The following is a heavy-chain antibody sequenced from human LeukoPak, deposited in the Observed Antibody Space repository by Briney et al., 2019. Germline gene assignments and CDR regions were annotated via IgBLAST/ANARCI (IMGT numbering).Heavy chain of an antibody. CDR3: ARVQYYDSSGYPSGTNFDY. Sequence: SVKVSCKASGYTFTSYYMHWVRQAPGQGLEWMGGIIPIFGTANYAQKFQGKVTITADESTSTAYMELSSLRSEDTAVYYCARVQYYDSSGYPSGTNFDYWGQGTLVTVSS. J-gene: IGHJ4*02. D-gene: IGHD3-22*01. CDR2: IIPIFGTA. CDR1: GYTFTSYY. V-gene: IGHV1-69*13.